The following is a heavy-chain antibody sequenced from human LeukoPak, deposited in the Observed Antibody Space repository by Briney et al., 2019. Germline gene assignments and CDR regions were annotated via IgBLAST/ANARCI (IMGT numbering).Heavy chain of an antibody. Sequence: GESLKISCKGSGYSFTSYWISWVRQIPGKGLEWMGRIDPSDSYTNYSPSFQGHVTISADKSISTAYLQWSSLKASDTAMYYCARQATGYCSSTSCSRWFDPWGQGTLVTVSS. J-gene: IGHJ5*02. CDR3: ARQATGYCSSTSCSRWFDP. CDR1: GYSFTSYW. CDR2: IDPSDSYT. V-gene: IGHV5-10-1*01. D-gene: IGHD2-2*01.